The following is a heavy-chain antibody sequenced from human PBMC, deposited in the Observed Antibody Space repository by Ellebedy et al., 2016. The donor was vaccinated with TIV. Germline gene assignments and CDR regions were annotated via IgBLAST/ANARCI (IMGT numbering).Heavy chain of an antibody. D-gene: IGHD4-23*01. Sequence: GGSLRLXCAASGFTFSSYTMRWVRQAPGKGLEWVSDISGSGGGTYYADSVKGRFTISRDNSKNTLYLQMNSLRVEDTAVYYCAKDILRWAFDYWGQGTLVTVSS. V-gene: IGHV3-23*01. CDR1: GFTFSSYT. CDR3: AKDILRWAFDY. J-gene: IGHJ4*02. CDR2: ISGSGGGT.